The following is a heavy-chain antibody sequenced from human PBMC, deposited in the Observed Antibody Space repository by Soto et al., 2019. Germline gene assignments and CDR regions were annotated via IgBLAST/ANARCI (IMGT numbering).Heavy chain of an antibody. CDR2: MNVDTGGT. CDR1: GYRFTTFY. J-gene: IGHJ4*02. Sequence: ASVKVSCKASGYRFTTFYIHWVRQTPGQGLEWMGRMNVDTGGTTYAQKFQGRVTMTRDTSISTAYMEVTNVKSDDTAIYYCARDGNFVLRGYSFGFDFCGQGLRVTVYS. V-gene: IGHV1-2*06. CDR3: ARDGNFVLRGYSFGFDF. D-gene: IGHD5-18*01.